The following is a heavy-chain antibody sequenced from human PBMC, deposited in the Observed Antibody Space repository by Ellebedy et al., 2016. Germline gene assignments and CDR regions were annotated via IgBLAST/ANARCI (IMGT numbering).Heavy chain of an antibody. Sequence: SETLSLTCNVSGGSVSSDYWNWIRRPPGKGLEWIGYVFHTGTTNYNPSLKSRVTMSVDTSKSQFSLRLTSVTAADTAVYYCAKWNSGWYAFGVWGQGTMVTVSS. CDR1: GGSVSSDY. D-gene: IGHD6-13*01. J-gene: IGHJ3*01. CDR2: VFHTGTT. V-gene: IGHV4-59*02. CDR3: AKWNSGWYAFGV.